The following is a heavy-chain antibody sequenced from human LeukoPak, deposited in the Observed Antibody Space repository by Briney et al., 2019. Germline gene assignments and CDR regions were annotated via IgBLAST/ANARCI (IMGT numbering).Heavy chain of an antibody. Sequence: GGSLRLSCAASGFTFSSYAMSWVRQAPGKGLEWVSVISGSGGSTYYADSVKGRFTISRDNSKNTLYLQMNSLRAEDTAVYYCAKSGSSGGSPPPFDYWGQGTLVTVSS. J-gene: IGHJ4*02. D-gene: IGHD6-19*01. CDR2: ISGSGGST. CDR3: AKSGSSGGSPPPFDY. V-gene: IGHV3-23*01. CDR1: GFTFSSYA.